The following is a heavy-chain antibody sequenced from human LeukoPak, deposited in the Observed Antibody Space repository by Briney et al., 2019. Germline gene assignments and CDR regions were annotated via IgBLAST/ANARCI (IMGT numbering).Heavy chain of an antibody. Sequence: PVASVKVSCKASGYTFTSSDINWVRQATGQGLEWMGWMNPNSGNTGYAQKFQGRVTMTRDISTSTAYMELTNLRSEDTATYYCARLSKAYNWDEYYYYYFLNGWGKGTTVIVSS. J-gene: IGHJ6*03. CDR2: MNPNSGNT. CDR3: ARLSKAYNWDEYYYYYFLNG. V-gene: IGHV1-8*01. CDR1: GYTFTSSD. D-gene: IGHD1-1*01.